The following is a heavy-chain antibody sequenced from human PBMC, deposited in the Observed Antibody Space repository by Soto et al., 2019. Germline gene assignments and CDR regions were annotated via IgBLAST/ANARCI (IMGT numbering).Heavy chain of an antibody. J-gene: IGHJ4*02. CDR3: ARAERRGHSSYYFDY. CDR2: IYCSGST. D-gene: IGHD5-18*01. Sequence: SEPLSLTCTVSGDSITSADYYWTWIRQPPVRGLEWIGYIYCSGSTSYNPSLKSRVTISVDTSKTQFSLKLSSVTAAETAVYYCARAERRGHSSYYFDYWGQGARVTVSS. CDR1: GDSITSADYY. V-gene: IGHV4-30-4*01.